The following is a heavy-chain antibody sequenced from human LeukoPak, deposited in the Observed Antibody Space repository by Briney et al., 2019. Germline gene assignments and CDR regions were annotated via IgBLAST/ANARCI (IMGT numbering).Heavy chain of an antibody. V-gene: IGHV4-39*01. J-gene: IGHJ4*02. Sequence: SETLSLTCTVTGGSIIDNSFYWGWIRQPPGKGLEWIGRIFRSGTTNYNPSLERRVTIAVDTSKNQFSLRLTSVTAADTALYCCARLTDSWGQGTLVTVSS. CDR3: ARLTDS. CDR2: IFRSGTT. CDR1: GGSIIDNSFY.